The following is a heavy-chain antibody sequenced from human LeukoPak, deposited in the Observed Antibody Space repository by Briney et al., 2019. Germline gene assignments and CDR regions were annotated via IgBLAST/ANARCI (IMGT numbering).Heavy chain of an antibody. CDR1: GFTFSSYS. CDR2: ISSSSSYI. J-gene: IGHJ4*02. D-gene: IGHD6-13*01. Sequence: GGSLRLSCAASGFTFSSYSMNWVRQAPGKGLEWVSSISSSSSYIYYADSVKGRFTISRDNAKNSLYLQMNSLGAEDTAVYYCARALPSYSSSWYGGFSVGGFDYWGQGTLVTVSS. CDR3: ARALPSYSSSWYGGFSVGGFDY. V-gene: IGHV3-21*01.